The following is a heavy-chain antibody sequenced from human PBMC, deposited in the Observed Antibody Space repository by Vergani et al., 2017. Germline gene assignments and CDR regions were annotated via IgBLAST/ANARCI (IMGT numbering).Heavy chain of an antibody. D-gene: IGHD2-2*01. CDR1: GFTFSDYY. J-gene: IGHJ6*03. V-gene: IGHV3-11*01. CDR3: ARDEGGYCSSTSCPYYYYYYMDV. CDR2: ISSSGSTI. Sequence: QVQLVESGGGLVKPGGSLRLSCAASGFTFSDYYMSWIRQAPGKGLEWVSYISSSGSTIYYADSVRGRFTISRDNAKNSLYLQMNSLRAEDTAVYYCARDEGGYCSSTSCPYYYYYYMDVWGKGTTVTVSS.